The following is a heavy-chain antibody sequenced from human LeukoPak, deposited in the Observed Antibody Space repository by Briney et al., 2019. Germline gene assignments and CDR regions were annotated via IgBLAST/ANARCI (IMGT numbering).Heavy chain of an antibody. Sequence: ASVKISCKASGYVFSSFGVCWVRQAPGQGPEWMGWSGAYIGNTNYAQKFQGRLTMTTDASMSIAYMELRSLRSDDTAVYYCARGVRGSQKLDYWGQGTLVTVSS. J-gene: IGHJ4*02. CDR1: GYVFSSFG. D-gene: IGHD1-26*01. V-gene: IGHV1-18*01. CDR2: SGAYIGNT. CDR3: ARGVRGSQKLDY.